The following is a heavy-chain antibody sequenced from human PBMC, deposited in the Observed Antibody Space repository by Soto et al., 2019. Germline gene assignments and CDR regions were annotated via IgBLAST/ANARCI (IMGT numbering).Heavy chain of an antibody. CDR3: ARVRIGTTSYYFDY. D-gene: IGHD1-7*01. V-gene: IGHV1-69*12. Sequence: QVQLVQSGAEVKKPGSSVKVSCKASGGTFSSYAISWVRQAPGQGLEWMGGIIPIFGTATYAQKFQGRVTITADESTSTAYMELSSLRSEDTAVYYCARVRIGTTSYYFDYWGQGTLVTVSS. CDR2: IIPIFGTA. J-gene: IGHJ4*02. CDR1: GGTFSSYA.